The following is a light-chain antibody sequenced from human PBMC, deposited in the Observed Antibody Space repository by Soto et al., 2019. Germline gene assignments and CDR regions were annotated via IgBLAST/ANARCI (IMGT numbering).Light chain of an antibody. CDR1: QTISSW. V-gene: IGKV1-5*03. CDR3: QNYNSYSEA. J-gene: IGKJ1*01. Sequence: DIQMTQSPSTLSGSVGDRVTITCRASQTISSWLAWYQQKPGKAPKLLIYQASTLKSGVPSRFSGSGSGTEFPLTISSLQPDDFATYYCQNYNSYSEAFGQATKVELK. CDR2: QAS.